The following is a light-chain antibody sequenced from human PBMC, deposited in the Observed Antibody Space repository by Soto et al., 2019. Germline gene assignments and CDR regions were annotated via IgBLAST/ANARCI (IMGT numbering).Light chain of an antibody. J-gene: IGKJ4*01. CDR3: QQHNGWPLT. CDR2: DAF. Sequence: EVALTRSPATLSLSPGERAILSCRASHNVGYDLAWYQQRPGQAPRLLISDAFNRATGIPARFSGSGSGTDFTLTISSLEPEDFAVYYCQQHNGWPLTFGGGTKVEI. CDR1: HNVGYD. V-gene: IGKV3-11*01.